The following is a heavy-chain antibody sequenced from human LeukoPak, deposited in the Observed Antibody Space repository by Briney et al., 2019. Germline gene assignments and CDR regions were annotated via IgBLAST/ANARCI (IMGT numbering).Heavy chain of an antibody. J-gene: IGHJ4*02. CDR3: AKETYYHDSSGYLDRYYFDY. Sequence: SVKVSCKASGGTFSSYAISWVRQAPGQGLEWMGGIIPIFGTANYAQKFQGRVTITTDESTSTAYMELSSLRSEDTAVYYCAKETYYHDSSGYLDRYYFDYWGQGTLVTVSS. CDR1: GGTFSSYA. CDR2: IIPIFGTA. V-gene: IGHV1-69*05. D-gene: IGHD3-22*01.